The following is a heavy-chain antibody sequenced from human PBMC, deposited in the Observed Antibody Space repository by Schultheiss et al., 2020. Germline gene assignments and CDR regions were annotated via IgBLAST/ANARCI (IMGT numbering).Heavy chain of an antibody. J-gene: IGHJ6*02. D-gene: IGHD3-3*01. CDR2: IYSGGST. Sequence: GESLKISCAASGFTVSSNYMSWVRQAPGKGLEWVSVIYSGGSTYYADSVKGRFTISRDNSKNTLYLQMNSLRAEDTAVYYCARDKAIFGVVIDNGMDVWGQGTTVTVSS. V-gene: IGHV3-66*01. CDR1: GFTVSSNY. CDR3: ARDKAIFGVVIDNGMDV.